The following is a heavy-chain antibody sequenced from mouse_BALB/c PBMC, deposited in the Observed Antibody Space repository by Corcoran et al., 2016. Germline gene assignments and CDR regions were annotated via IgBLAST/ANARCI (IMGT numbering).Heavy chain of an antibody. CDR2: INPYNDGT. CDR1: GYTFTSYV. D-gene: IGHD2-3*01. Sequence: EVQLQQSGPELVKPGASVKMSCKASGYTFTSYVMHWVKQKPGQGLEWIGYINPYNDGTKYNEKFKGKATLTSDKSSSTAHMEVSSLTSDDSAVYYCAREGSDGYFVRYYYFDYWGQGTTLTVS. J-gene: IGHJ2*01. V-gene: IGHV1S136*01. CDR3: AREGSDGYFVRYYYFDY.